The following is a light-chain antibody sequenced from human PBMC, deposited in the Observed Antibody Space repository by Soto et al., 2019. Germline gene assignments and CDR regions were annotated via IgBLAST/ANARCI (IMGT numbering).Light chain of an antibody. V-gene: IGKV1-5*01. Sequence: QMTQSPSTLSASVGERVTITGPASQSISSWLAWYQQKPGKAPKLLIYDASSLESGVPSRFSGSGSGTEFALTISSLQPDDFASYDCQQYNSYSLTFGGGTKVDIK. CDR1: QSISSW. CDR3: QQYNSYSLT. J-gene: IGKJ4*01. CDR2: DAS.